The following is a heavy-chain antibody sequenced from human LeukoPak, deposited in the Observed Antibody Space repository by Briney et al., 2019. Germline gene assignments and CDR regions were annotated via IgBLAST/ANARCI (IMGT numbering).Heavy chain of an antibody. CDR1: GASISSHY. J-gene: IGHJ4*02. CDR3: ARGGWSLDY. Sequence: PSETLSLTCTVSGASISSHYWSWTRQPPGKGLEWIGYIHNSGSANYNASLKSRVTMSVDTSKNQFSLKLTSVTAADTAVYYCARGGWSLDYWGQGTLVSVSS. D-gene: IGHD6-19*01. CDR2: IHNSGSA. V-gene: IGHV4-59*11.